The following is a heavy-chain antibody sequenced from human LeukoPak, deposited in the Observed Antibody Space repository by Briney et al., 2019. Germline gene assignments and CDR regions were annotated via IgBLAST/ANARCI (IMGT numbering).Heavy chain of an antibody. CDR3: ARALFAGAFYGMDV. CDR2: IWSDGSNK. J-gene: IGHJ6*02. V-gene: IGHV3-33*08. CDR1: GFTVSSNY. Sequence: GGSLRLSCAASGFTVSSNYMSWVRQAPGKGVEWVAIIWSDGSNKYYADSVKGRFTISRDNSKNTLYLQMNSLRAEDTAVYYCARALFAGAFYGMDVWGQGTTVTVSS. D-gene: IGHD3-10*01.